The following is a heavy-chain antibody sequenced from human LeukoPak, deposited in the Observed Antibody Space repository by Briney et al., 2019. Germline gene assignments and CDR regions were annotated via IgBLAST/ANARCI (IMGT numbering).Heavy chain of an antibody. CDR1: GFTFSSYA. CDR2: ISGSGGST. V-gene: IGHV3-23*01. J-gene: IGHJ5*02. D-gene: IGHD3-9*01. CDR3: AKDSQALRYFDWPPGA. Sequence: GGSLRLSCAASGFTFSSYAMSWVRQAPGKGLEWVSAISGSGGSTYYADSVKGRFTISRDNSKNTLYLQMNSLRAEDTAVYYCAKDSQALRYFDWPPGAWGQGTRSPFPQ.